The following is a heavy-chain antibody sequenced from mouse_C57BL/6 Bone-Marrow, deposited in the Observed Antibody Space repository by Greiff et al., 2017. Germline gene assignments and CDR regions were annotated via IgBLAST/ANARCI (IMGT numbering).Heavy chain of an antibody. CDR3: ARYYGSGYPAWLAY. Sequence: QVHVKQSGAELARPGASVKLSCKASGYTFTSSGISWVKQRTGQGLEWIGEIYPRSGNTSYTEQFKGKATLTADKSSSTAYMELRSLTSEDSAVYFCARYYGSGYPAWLAYGGQGTLVTVSA. CDR2: IYPRSGNT. CDR1: GYTFTSSG. V-gene: IGHV1-81*01. J-gene: IGHJ3*01. D-gene: IGHD1-1*01.